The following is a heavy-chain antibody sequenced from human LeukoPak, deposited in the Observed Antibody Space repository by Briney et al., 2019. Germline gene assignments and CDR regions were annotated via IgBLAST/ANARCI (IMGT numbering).Heavy chain of an antibody. CDR1: GGPISSSSYS. Sequence: PSETLSLTCTVSGGPISSSSYSWGWIRQPPGKGLEWIGSIYYSGSTYYNPSLKSRVTISVDTSKNQFSLKLSSVTAADTAVYYCARQPRYYYDSSGYGAFDIWGQGTMVTVSS. V-gene: IGHV4-39*01. D-gene: IGHD3-22*01. CDR2: IYYSGST. CDR3: ARQPRYYYDSSGYGAFDI. J-gene: IGHJ3*02.